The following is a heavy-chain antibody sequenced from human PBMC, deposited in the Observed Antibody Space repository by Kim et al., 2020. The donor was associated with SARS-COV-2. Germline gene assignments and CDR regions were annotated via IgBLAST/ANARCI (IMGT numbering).Heavy chain of an antibody. D-gene: IGHD6-19*01. Sequence: RYSPSCQGQVTISADKSISTAYLQWSSLKASDTAMYYCAGGGGGWTHFDYWGQGTLVTVSS. V-gene: IGHV5-51*01. CDR3: AGGGGGWTHFDY. J-gene: IGHJ4*02.